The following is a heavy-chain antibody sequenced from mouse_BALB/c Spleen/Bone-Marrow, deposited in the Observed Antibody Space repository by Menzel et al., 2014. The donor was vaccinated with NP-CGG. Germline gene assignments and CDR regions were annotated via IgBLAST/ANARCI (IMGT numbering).Heavy chain of an antibody. Sequence: VQLQQSGPGLVQPSQSLSLTCTVSGFSLTSYGVHWVRQSPGKGLEWLGVIWSGGSTDYNAAFISRLSISNDNSKSQVFCKMNSLQANDTAVYYCAGITTALDYWGQGTLVTVSA. D-gene: IGHD1-2*01. CDR2: IWSGGST. V-gene: IGHV2-2*02. J-gene: IGHJ3*01. CDR3: AGITTALDY. CDR1: GFSLTSYG.